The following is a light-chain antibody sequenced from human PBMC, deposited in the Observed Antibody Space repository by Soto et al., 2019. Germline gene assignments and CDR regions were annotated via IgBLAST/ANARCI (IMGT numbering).Light chain of an antibody. Sequence: EIVLTQSPGTLSLSPGERATLSCRASQSVSNKYLSWYQQKPGQAPRLLIYGASYRATGIPDMFSGSGSGTDFTLTISILEPEYLAFYYCQQFGSPLYTFGQGTKVDIK. V-gene: IGKV3-20*01. CDR3: QQFGSPLYT. CDR2: GAS. J-gene: IGKJ2*01. CDR1: QSVSNKY.